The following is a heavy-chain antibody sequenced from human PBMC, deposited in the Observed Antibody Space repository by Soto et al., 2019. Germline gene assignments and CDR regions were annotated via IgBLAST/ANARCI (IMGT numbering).Heavy chain of an antibody. CDR2: ISYDGSNK. D-gene: IGHD2-15*01. CDR3: AKDHAVVTSDGGIDY. CDR1: GFTFSSYG. J-gene: IGHJ4*02. V-gene: IGHV3-30*18. Sequence: PGGSLRLSCAASGFTFSSYGMHWVRKAPGKGLEWVAVISYDGSNKYYADSVKGRFTISRDNSKNTLYLQMNSLRAEDTAVYYCAKDHAVVTSDGGIDYWGQGTLVTVSS.